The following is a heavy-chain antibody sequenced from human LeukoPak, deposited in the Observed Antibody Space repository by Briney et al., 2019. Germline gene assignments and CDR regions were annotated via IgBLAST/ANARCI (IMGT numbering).Heavy chain of an antibody. CDR1: GFTFSSYA. Sequence: GGSLRLSCAASGFTFSSYAMSWVRQAPGKGLEWVSAISGSGGSTYYADSVKGRFTISRDNSKNTLYLQMNSLRAEDTAVYYCAKDRDPYCSSTSCYMSLPFLNDYWGQGTLVTVSS. V-gene: IGHV3-23*01. J-gene: IGHJ4*02. CDR3: AKDRDPYCSSTSCYMSLPFLNDY. CDR2: ISGSGGST. D-gene: IGHD2-2*02.